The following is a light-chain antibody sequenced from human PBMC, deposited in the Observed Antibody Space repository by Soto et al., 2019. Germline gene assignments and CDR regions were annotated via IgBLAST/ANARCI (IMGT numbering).Light chain of an antibody. Sequence: QSALTQPASVSGSPAQSITISCTETSSYVGGYNYVSWYQKHPGKAPKLMIYDVNNRPSGVSNRFSGSKSGNTASLTISGLQAEDEADYYCTSYTSSSTYVFGTGTKVTVL. CDR1: SSYVGGYNY. CDR3: TSYTSSSTYV. V-gene: IGLV2-14*01. J-gene: IGLJ1*01. CDR2: DVN.